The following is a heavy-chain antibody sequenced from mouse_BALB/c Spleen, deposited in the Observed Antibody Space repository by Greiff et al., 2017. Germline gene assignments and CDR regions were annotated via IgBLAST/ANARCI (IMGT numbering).Heavy chain of an antibody. CDR1: GFTFSSYA. D-gene: IGHD1-1*02. CDR3: ARQGLWGYAMDY. Sequence: EVKLMESGGGLVKPGGSLKLSCAASGFTFSSYAMSWVRQTPEKRLEWVATISSGGSYTYYPDSVKGRFTISRDNAKNTLYLQMSSLRSEDTAMYYCARQGLWGYAMDYWGQGTSVTVSS. CDR2: ISSGGSYT. V-gene: IGHV5-9-3*01. J-gene: IGHJ4*01.